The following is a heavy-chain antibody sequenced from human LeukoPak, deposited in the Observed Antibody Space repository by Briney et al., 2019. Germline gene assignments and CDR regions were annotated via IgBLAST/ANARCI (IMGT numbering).Heavy chain of an antibody. Sequence: GGSLRLSCAASGFKFSDHYIDWVRQAPGKGLEWVGRSRNKASSYTTEYAASVEGRFTISRDVSESSLYLQMNSLRTEDTAVYYCASPFGEYRTWGQGTLVTVSS. J-gene: IGHJ5*02. CDR3: ASPFGEYRT. D-gene: IGHD3-10*01. V-gene: IGHV3-72*01. CDR2: SRNKASSYTT. CDR1: GFKFSDHY.